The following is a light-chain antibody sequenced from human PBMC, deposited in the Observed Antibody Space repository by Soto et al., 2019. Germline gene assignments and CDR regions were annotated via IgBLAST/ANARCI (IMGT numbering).Light chain of an antibody. CDR2: GAS. V-gene: IGKV3-11*01. Sequence: EFVLTQSPATLSLSPGERATLSCMASENVRTFVDWYQQKPGQAPRLLIYGASNRATGIPARFSGSGSGTDFTLTISILEPEDFAVYYCHQHSHWPPWTFGQGTKVDIK. J-gene: IGKJ1*01. CDR1: ENVRTF. CDR3: HQHSHWPPWT.